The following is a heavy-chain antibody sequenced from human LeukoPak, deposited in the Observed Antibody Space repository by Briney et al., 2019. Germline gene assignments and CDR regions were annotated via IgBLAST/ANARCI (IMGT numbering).Heavy chain of an antibody. V-gene: IGHV1-18*01. CDR3: ARVATSTVYYGMDV. CDR1: GYTFTSDG. J-gene: IGHJ6*02. Sequence: ASVKVSCKASGYTFTSDGISWVRQAPGQGLEWMGWISAYNGNTNYAQKLQGRVTMTTDTSTSTAYMELRSLRSDDTAVYYCARVATSTVYYGMDVWGQGTTVTVSS. D-gene: IGHD1-26*01. CDR2: ISAYNGNT.